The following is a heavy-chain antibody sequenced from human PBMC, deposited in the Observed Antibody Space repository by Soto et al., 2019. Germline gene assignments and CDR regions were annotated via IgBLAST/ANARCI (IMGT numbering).Heavy chain of an antibody. D-gene: IGHD2-2*01. CDR2: INSGNDNT. Sequence: ASVKVSCKASGYTFSGNAVHWVRQAPGQRLEWMGWINSGNDNTKHSQKFQGRVTISRDTSATTAYMELRSLRSDDTAVYYCARDRPRVVVVPAATSYNWFEPWGQGTLVTVSS. V-gene: IGHV1-3*01. CDR3: ARDRPRVVVVPAATSYNWFEP. J-gene: IGHJ5*02. CDR1: GYTFSGNA.